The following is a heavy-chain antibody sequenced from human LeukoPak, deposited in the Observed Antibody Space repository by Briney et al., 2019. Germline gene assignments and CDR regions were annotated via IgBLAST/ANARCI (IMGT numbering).Heavy chain of an antibody. CDR1: GYTFTGYY. V-gene: IGHV1-2*02. CDR3: ARDRSGSYYGGSDS. J-gene: IGHJ5*01. CDR2: INPNSGGT. Sequence: ASEKVSCKASGYTFTGYYMHWVRQVPGQGLEWMGWINPNSGGTNYAQKFQGRVTMTRDTSISTAFMELSSLRSDDTAVYYCARDRSGSYYGGSDSWGQGTLVIVSS. D-gene: IGHD1-26*01.